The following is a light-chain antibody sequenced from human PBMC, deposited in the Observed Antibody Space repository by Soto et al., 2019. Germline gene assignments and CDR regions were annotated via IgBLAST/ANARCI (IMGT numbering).Light chain of an antibody. CDR2: DTS. Sequence: ETVMTQSPVTLSAYTGERATVSCRASQSVSIKVAWYQQKPGQAPRLLIYDTSTRAPGLPVRFSGSGAGTEFTLSISSLQSEDFATYYFQQYYDWPRTFGQGTKLELK. CDR1: QSVSIK. V-gene: IGKV3-15*01. J-gene: IGKJ2*01. CDR3: QQYYDWPRT.